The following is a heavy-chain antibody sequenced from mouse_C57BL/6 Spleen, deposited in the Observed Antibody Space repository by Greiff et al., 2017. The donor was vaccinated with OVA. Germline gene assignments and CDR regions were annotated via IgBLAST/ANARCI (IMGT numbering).Heavy chain of an antibody. CDR3: ARANGYDVGYYAMDY. Sequence: EVQGVESGGGLVKPGGSLKLSCAASGFTFSDYGMHWVRQAPEKGLAWVAYISSGSSTIYYADTVKGRFTISRDNAKNTLFLQMTSLRSEDTAMDYCARANGYDVGYYAMDYWGQGTSVTVSS. CDR2: ISSGSSTI. V-gene: IGHV5-17*01. CDR1: GFTFSDYG. J-gene: IGHJ4*01. D-gene: IGHD2-2*01.